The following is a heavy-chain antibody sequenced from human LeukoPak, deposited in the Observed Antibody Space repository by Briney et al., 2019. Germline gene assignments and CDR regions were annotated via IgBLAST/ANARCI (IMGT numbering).Heavy chain of an antibody. V-gene: IGHV4-34*01. CDR3: ARGAEDRLDY. J-gene: IGHJ4*02. CDR1: GGSFSGYY. CDR2: INHSGST. Sequence: SETLSLTCAVYGGSFSGYYWSWIPQPPGKGLEWIVEINHSGSTNYNPPLKSRVTISVDTSKNQFSLKLSSVTAAHTAVYYCARGAEDRLDYWGQGTLVTVSS.